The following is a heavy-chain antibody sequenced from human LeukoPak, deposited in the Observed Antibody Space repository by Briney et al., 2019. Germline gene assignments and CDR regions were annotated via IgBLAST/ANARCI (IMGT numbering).Heavy chain of an antibody. CDR3: AKEQRIRHCSEGVCMEGYYFDY. D-gene: IGHD2-8*01. Sequence: PGGSPRLSCAASGFTVSSNEMNWVRQAPGQGLEWVSGLSRGGGTTNYADSVKGRFTISRDKSKNMVFLQMNSLRPEDTAVYYCAKEQRIRHCSEGVCMEGYYFDYWGQGSLVTVSS. J-gene: IGHJ4*02. CDR2: LSRGGGTT. CDR1: GFTVSSNE. V-gene: IGHV3-23*01.